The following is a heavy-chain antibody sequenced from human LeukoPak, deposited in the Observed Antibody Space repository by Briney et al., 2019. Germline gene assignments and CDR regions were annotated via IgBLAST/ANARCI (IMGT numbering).Heavy chain of an antibody. CDR3: ARVTGPRGGRPDL. V-gene: IGHV3-23*01. D-gene: IGHD3-10*01. CDR1: GFSFSTYA. CDR2: MTRDGRT. J-gene: IGHJ5*02. Sequence: GGSLRLSCVASGFSFSTYAMVWVRQAPGKGLEWVSAMTRDGRTFYADSVQGRVTISRDNSKNTLYLQMGSLRAEDMAVYYCARVTGPRGGRPDLWGQGTLVTVSS.